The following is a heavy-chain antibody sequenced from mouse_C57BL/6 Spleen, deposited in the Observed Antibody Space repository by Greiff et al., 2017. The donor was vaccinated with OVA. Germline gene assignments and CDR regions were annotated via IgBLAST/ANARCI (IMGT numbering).Heavy chain of an antibody. J-gene: IGHJ2*01. D-gene: IGHD1-1*01. CDR2: IYPRSGNT. V-gene: IGHV1-81*01. CDR3: ARRNYGSSGPFDY. CDR1: GYTFTSYG. Sequence: QVQLKESGAELARPGASVKLSCKASGYTFTSYGISWVKQRTGQGLEWIGEIYPRSGNTYYNEKFKGKATLTADKSSSTAYMELRSLTSEDSAVYFCARRNYGSSGPFDYWGQGTTLTVSS.